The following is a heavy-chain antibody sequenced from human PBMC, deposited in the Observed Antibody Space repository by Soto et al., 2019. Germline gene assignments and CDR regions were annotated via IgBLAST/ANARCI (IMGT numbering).Heavy chain of an antibody. Sequence: GASVNGSCNASGFTFTSSSLQWVRQARGQRLEWIGWIVVGSGNTNYAQKFQERVTITRDMSTSTAYMELSSLRSEDTAVYYCAADYEERNWNPLYYYYGMDVWGQGTTVTVSS. D-gene: IGHD1-1*01. CDR1: GFTFTSSS. CDR3: AADYEERNWNPLYYYYGMDV. J-gene: IGHJ6*02. V-gene: IGHV1-58*01. CDR2: IVVGSGNT.